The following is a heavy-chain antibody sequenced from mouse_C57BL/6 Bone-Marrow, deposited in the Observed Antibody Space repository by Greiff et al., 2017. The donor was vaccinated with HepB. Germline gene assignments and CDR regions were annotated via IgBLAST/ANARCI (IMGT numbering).Heavy chain of an antibody. V-gene: IGHV14-4*01. Sequence: EVQLVESGAELVRPGASVKLSCTASGFNIKDDYMHWVKQRPEQGLEWIGWIDPENGDTEYASKFQGKATITADTSSNTAYLQLSSLTSEDTAVYYCTTPYDYDWFAYWGQGTLVTVSA. CDR1: GFNIKDDY. CDR3: TTPYDYDWFAY. CDR2: IDPENGDT. J-gene: IGHJ3*01. D-gene: IGHD2-4*01.